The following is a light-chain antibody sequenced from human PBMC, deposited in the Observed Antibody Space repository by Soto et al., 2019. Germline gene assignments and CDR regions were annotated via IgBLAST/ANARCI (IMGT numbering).Light chain of an antibody. J-gene: IGLJ2*01. Sequence: QSVLTQPASVSGSPGQSITISCTGTSSDVGGYNYVSWYQQHPGKAPKLMIYEVSNRPSGVSNRFSGSKSGNTASLTISGLQAEDEAYYYCSSYTTSSTLNVVFGGGTKLTVL. CDR3: SSYTTSSTLNVV. CDR2: EVS. CDR1: SSDVGGYNY. V-gene: IGLV2-14*01.